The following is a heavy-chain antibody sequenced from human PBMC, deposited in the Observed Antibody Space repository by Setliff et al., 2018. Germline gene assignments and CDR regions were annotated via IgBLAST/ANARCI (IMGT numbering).Heavy chain of an antibody. Sequence: SETLSLTCTAYGGTFSDYYWTWIRQPPGKGLEWIGEINHSGTTNYNPSLKSRVTISVDTSRIHFSLKLRSVTAADTAVYYCARAPGRQDYHYMELWGKGTTVPSP. J-gene: IGHJ6*03. V-gene: IGHV4-34*01. CDR1: GGTFSDYY. D-gene: IGHD2-15*01. CDR3: ARAPGRQDYHYMEL. CDR2: INHSGTT.